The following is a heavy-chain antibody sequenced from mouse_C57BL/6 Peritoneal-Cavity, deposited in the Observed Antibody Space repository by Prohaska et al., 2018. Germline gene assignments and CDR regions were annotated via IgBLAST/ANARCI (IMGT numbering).Heavy chain of an antibody. CDR2: ISRGGDLI. Sequence: DVKLVESGEGLVKPGGSLKLSCAASGFTFSSYAMSWVRQTPEKRLEWVAYISRGGDLIYYAETGKGRITRSRENARNTLYLQLRRLKSEETAMYYCTSDGSSSFDYWGQGTTLTVSS. CDR3: TSDGSSSFDY. D-gene: IGHD1-1*01. J-gene: IGHJ2*01. CDR1: GFTFSSYA. V-gene: IGHV5-9-1*02.